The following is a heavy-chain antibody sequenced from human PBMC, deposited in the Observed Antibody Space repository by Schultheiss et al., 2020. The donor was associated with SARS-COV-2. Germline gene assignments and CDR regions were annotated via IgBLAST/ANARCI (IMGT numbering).Heavy chain of an antibody. CDR3: ATTPLSGDRRNWYFDF. V-gene: IGHV4-39*07. CDR2: INHSGST. J-gene: IGHJ2*01. D-gene: IGHD4-17*01. CDR1: GGSISSSSYY. Sequence: SETLSLTCTVSGGSISSSSYYWGWIRQPPGKGLEWIGEINHSGSTNYNPSLKSRVTISVDTSKNQFSLKLSSVTAADTAVYYCATTPLSGDRRNWYFDFWGRGTLVTVSS.